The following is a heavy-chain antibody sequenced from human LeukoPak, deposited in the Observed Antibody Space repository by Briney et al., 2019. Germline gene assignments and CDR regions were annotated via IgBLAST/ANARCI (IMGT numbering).Heavy chain of an antibody. J-gene: IGHJ4*02. CDR1: GFTFSSYS. D-gene: IGHD1-26*01. V-gene: IGHV3-48*04. CDR2: ISSSSSTI. CDR3: ARDGIRSPFVFDY. Sequence: PGGSLRLSCAASGFTFSSYSMNWVRQAPGKGLEWVSYISSSSSTIYYADSVKGRFTISRDNAKNSLYLQMNSLRAEDTAVYYCARDGIRSPFVFDYWGQGTLVTVSS.